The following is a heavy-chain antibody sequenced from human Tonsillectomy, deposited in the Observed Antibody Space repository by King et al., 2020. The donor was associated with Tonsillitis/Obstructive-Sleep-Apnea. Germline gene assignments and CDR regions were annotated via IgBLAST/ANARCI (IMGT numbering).Heavy chain of an antibody. V-gene: IGHV1-2*06. CDR3: ARLDDYDYIWGSYRTFDY. D-gene: IGHD3-16*02. CDR2: INPNSGCT. CDR1: GYTFTGYY. J-gene: IGHJ4*02. Sequence: VQLVQSGAEVKKPGASVKVSCKASGYTFTGYYMHWVRQAPGQGLEWMGRINPNSGCTNYAQKFQGRVTMTRDTSISTAYMELSRLRSDDTAVYYCARLDDYDYIWGSYRTFDYWGQGTLVTVSS.